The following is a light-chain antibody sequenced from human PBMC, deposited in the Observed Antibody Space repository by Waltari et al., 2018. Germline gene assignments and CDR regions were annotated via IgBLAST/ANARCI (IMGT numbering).Light chain of an antibody. CDR2: VAS. CDR1: QGIRSY. V-gene: IGKV1-27*01. J-gene: IGKJ4*01. CDR3: QSSDTAPPT. Sequence: DIQMTQSPSSLSASVGDRVTLSCRASQGIRSYVAWYQQKPGKAPKLLIYVASTLLSGVPSRFSGSGSGTDFSLTINSLQPEDVGTYYCQSSDTAPPTFGGGTKVEIK.